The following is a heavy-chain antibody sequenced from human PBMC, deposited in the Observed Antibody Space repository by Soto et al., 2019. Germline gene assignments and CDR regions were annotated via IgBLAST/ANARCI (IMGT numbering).Heavy chain of an antibody. J-gene: IGHJ6*03. D-gene: IGHD5-12*01. CDR1: GFTVSSNY. Sequence: EVQLVESGGGLVQPGGSLRLSCAASGFTVSSNYMSWVRQAPGKGLEWVSVIYSGGSTYYADSVKGRFTISRDNSKNTLYLQKNSLSAEDTAVYYCAREARREESWLYYYSYMDVWGKGTTVTVSS. CDR2: IYSGGST. V-gene: IGHV3-66*01. CDR3: AREARREESWLYYYSYMDV.